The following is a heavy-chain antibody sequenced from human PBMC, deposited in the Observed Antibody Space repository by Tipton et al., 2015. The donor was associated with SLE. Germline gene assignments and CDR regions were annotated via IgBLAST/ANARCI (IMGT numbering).Heavy chain of an antibody. CDR1: GFTFSSYA. J-gene: IGHJ4*02. CDR2: ISYDGSNK. Sequence: SLRLSCAASGFTFSSYAMHWVRQAPGKGLEWVAVISYDGSNKYYADSVKGRFTISRDNSKNTLYLQMNSLRAEDTAVYYCARGPYGGSNRFPFDYGGQGTLVTVSS. V-gene: IGHV3-30*04. D-gene: IGHD4-23*01. CDR3: ARGPYGGSNRFPFDY.